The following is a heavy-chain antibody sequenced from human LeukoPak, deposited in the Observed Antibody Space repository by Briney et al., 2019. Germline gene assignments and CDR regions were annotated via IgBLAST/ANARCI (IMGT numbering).Heavy chain of an antibody. CDR3: ASGTTSSWGLDI. Sequence: GGSLRLSCAASGFTFSNYEINWVRLAPGKGLEWVSYISSGGTTIYYADSVKGRFTISRDNAKNSLYLQMNSLRAEDTAVYYCASGTTSSWGLDIWGQGTMVTVPS. D-gene: IGHD2-2*01. J-gene: IGHJ3*02. CDR2: ISSGGTTI. CDR1: GFTFSNYE. V-gene: IGHV3-48*03.